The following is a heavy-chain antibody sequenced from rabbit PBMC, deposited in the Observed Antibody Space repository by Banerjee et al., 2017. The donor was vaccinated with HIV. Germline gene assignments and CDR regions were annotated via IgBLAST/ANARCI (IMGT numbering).Heavy chain of an antibody. V-gene: IGHV1S45*01. J-gene: IGHJ4*01. CDR1: GFSFSSYG. CDR3: GRDPGYVGDGWNFNL. Sequence: QQQLEESGGGLVQPEGSLTLTCTASGFSFSSYGVTWVRQAPGKGLEWIGYINTVSVYTDYASWAKGRFTISKTSSTTVTLQMTSLTAADTATYFCGRDPGYVGDGWNFNLWGPGTLVTVS. D-gene: IGHD7-1*01. CDR2: INTVSVYT.